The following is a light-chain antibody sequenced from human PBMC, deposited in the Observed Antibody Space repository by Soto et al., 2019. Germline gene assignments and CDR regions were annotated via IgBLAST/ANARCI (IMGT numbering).Light chain of an antibody. CDR3: KKYNSYSWT. V-gene: IGKV1-5*01. J-gene: IGKJ1*01. CDR1: QSISSW. CDR2: DAS. Sequence: DIQMHQSPSTMSASVGDSVPITRRASQSISSWLAWYQQKPGKANKLLIYDASSLESGVPSRFSGSGSGTEFTLTISSLQPDDFATYYCKKYNSYSWTVGQGNKVDIK.